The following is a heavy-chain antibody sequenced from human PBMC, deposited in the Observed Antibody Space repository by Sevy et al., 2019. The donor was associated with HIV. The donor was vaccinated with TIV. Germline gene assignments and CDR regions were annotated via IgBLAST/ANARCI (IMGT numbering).Heavy chain of an antibody. Sequence: ASVKVSCKASGGTFSSYAISWVRQAPGQGLEWMGGIIPIFGTANYAQKFQGRVTITADESTSTAYMELGSLGSEDTAVYYCARMNYYGSGSYRPPHAFDIWGQGTMVTVSS. D-gene: IGHD3-10*01. J-gene: IGHJ3*02. V-gene: IGHV1-69*13. CDR1: GGTFSSYA. CDR3: ARMNYYGSGSYRPPHAFDI. CDR2: IIPIFGTA.